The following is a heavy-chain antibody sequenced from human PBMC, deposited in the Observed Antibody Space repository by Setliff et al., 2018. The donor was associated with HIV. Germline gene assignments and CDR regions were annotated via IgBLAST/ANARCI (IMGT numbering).Heavy chain of an antibody. D-gene: IGHD1-20*01. Sequence: QAGGSLRLSCAASGFTFSSYWMSWVRQAPGKGLEWVANIKQDGSEKYYVDSVKGRFTISRDNAKNSLYLQMNSLRAEDTAVYYCARDDNWFYYYYYYGMDVWGQGTTVTVS. CDR3: ARDDNWFYYYYYYGMDV. CDR2: IKQDGSEK. CDR1: GFTFSSYW. J-gene: IGHJ6*02. V-gene: IGHV3-7*01.